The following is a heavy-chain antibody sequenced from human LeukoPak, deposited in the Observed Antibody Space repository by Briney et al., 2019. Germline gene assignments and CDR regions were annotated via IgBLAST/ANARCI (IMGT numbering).Heavy chain of an antibody. D-gene: IGHD4-17*01. V-gene: IGHV1-2*02. CDR2: INPNSGGT. CDR3: ARDRRNTVIPFDY. J-gene: IGHJ4*02. CDR1: GDTFSGQY. Sequence: EASVKVSCKASGDTFSGQYIQWVRQAPGQGLEWMGWINPNSGGTNYAQKFQGRVTMTRDTSISTAYMELSRLRSDDTAVYYCARDRRNTVIPFDYWGQGTLVTVSS.